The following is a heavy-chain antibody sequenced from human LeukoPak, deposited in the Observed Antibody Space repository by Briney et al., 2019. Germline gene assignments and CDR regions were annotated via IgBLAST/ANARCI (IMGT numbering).Heavy chain of an antibody. Sequence: SVKVSCKASGGTFSSYAISWVRQAPGQGLEWVGGIIPIFGTANYAQKFQGRVTITADKSTSTAYMELSSLRSEDTAVYYCASISGSYRLDYWGQGTLVTVSS. CDR1: GGTFSSYA. CDR3: ASISGSYRLDY. D-gene: IGHD1-26*01. J-gene: IGHJ4*02. CDR2: IIPIFGTA. V-gene: IGHV1-69*06.